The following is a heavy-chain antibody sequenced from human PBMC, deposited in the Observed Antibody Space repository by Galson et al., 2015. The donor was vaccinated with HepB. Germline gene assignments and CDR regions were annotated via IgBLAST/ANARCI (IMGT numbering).Heavy chain of an antibody. Sequence: SLRLSCAASGFTFSSYGMHWVRQAPGKGLEWVAVISYDGSNKYYADSVKGRFAISRDNSKNTLYLQMNSLRAEDTAVYYCARDRNPGPLAVAGKGGAFDIWGQGTMVTVSS. CDR3: ARDRNPGPLAVAGKGGAFDI. D-gene: IGHD6-19*01. J-gene: IGHJ3*02. CDR2: ISYDGSNK. V-gene: IGHV3-30*19. CDR1: GFTFSSYG.